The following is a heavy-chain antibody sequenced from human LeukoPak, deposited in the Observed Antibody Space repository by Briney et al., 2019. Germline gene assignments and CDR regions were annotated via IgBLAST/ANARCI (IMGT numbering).Heavy chain of an antibody. CDR3: ATEGGSGSYYGDDAFDM. Sequence: GGSLRLSCAASGFTFTNTWMSWVRQAPGKGLEWVGRVKSKADDGTTDYAAPVQGRFTISRDDSKNTLSLQMNSLKTEDTAVYYCATEGGSGSYYGDDAFDMWGQGTMVTVSS. CDR2: VKSKADDGTT. V-gene: IGHV3-15*01. J-gene: IGHJ3*02. CDR1: GFTFTNTW. D-gene: IGHD3-10*01.